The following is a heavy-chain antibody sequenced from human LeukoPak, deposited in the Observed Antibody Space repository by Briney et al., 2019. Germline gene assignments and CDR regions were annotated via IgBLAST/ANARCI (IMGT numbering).Heavy chain of an antibody. D-gene: IGHD2-15*01. J-gene: IGHJ4*02. CDR3: ARSSSRYCSGGSCYSGVLGYFDY. CDR2: ISSSRRTI. CDR1: GFTFRSYA. V-gene: IGHV3-48*01. Sequence: GRSLRLSCAASGFTFRSYAMNWVRQAPGKGLEWVSYISSSRRTISYADSVKGRFTISRDNAKNSLYLQMNSLRAEDTAVYYCARSSSRYCSGGSCYSGVLGYFDYWGQGTLVTVSS.